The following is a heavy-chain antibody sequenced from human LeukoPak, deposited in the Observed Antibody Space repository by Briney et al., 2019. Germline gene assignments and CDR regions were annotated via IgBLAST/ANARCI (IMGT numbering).Heavy chain of an antibody. V-gene: IGHV3-48*03. CDR2: ISSSGSTI. D-gene: IGHD3-22*01. CDR1: GFTISSYE. Sequence: GRTLRLSCAATGFTISSYEMYWVRQAPRKGLEWVSYISSSGSTIYYADSVKGRFTISRDNAKNSLYLQMNSLRAEDTAVYYCARSIVVVIDYYGMDVWGQGTTVTVSS. CDR3: ARSIVVVIDYYGMDV. J-gene: IGHJ6*02.